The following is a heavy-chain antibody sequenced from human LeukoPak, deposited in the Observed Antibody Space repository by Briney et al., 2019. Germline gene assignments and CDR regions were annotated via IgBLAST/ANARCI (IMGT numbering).Heavy chain of an antibody. CDR2: IYYSGST. Sequence: SETLSLTCTVSGGSISSSSYYWGWIRQPPGKGLEWIGSIYYSGSTYYNPSLKSRVTISVDTSKNQSSLKLSSVTAADTAVYYCARDFRVRRTLDYWGQGTLVTVSS. D-gene: IGHD3-10*01. V-gene: IGHV4-39*07. CDR3: ARDFRVRRTLDY. CDR1: GGSISSSSYY. J-gene: IGHJ4*02.